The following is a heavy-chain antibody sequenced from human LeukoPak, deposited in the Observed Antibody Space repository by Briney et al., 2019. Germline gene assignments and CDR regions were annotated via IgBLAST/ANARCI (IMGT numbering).Heavy chain of an antibody. CDR2: ISGSGGST. Sequence: GGSLRLSCAASGFTFSSYAMSWVRQAPGKGLEWVSAISGSGGSTYYADSVKGRFTISRDNSKNTLYLQMNSLRAEDTAVYYCASXLKGYXXXXGMDVWGQGXTVTVS. CDR3: ASXLKGYXXXXGMDV. CDR1: GFTFSSYA. V-gene: IGHV3-23*01. J-gene: IGHJ6*02.